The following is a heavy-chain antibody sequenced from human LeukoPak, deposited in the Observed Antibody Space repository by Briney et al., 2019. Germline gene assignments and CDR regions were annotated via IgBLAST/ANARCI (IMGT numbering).Heavy chain of an antibody. CDR3: ARDGPAATLLF. Sequence: GASVKVSCKASGYTFTGYYMHWVRRAPGQGLEWMGWINPNSGGTNYAQKFQCWVTMTRDTSISTAYMELSRLRSDDTAVYYCARDGPAATLLFWGQGTLVTVSS. D-gene: IGHD2-15*01. CDR1: GYTFTGYY. CDR2: INPNSGGT. J-gene: IGHJ4*02. V-gene: IGHV1-2*04.